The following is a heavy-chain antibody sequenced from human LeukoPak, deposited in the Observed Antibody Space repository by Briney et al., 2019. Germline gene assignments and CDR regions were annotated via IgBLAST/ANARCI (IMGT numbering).Heavy chain of an antibody. V-gene: IGHV3-7*01. D-gene: IGHD2-15*01. CDR2: IKQDGSEK. CDR1: EFTFFTYW. Sequence: GGSLRLSCAASEFTFFTYWMSWVRQAPGKGLEWVANIKQDGSEKYYVYSVKGRFTISRDNAKNSLYLQMNSLRAEDTAVYYCAKHGLPLVVISAPLDYWGQGTLVTVAS. J-gene: IGHJ4*02. CDR3: AKHGLPLVVISAPLDY.